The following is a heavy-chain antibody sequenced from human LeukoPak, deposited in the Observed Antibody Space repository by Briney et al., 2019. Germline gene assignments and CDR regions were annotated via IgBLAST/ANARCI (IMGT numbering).Heavy chain of an antibody. J-gene: IGHJ4*02. CDR3: ARVGYYYDSSGYYIYFDY. D-gene: IGHD3-22*01. CDR1: GGSISSYY. V-gene: IGHV4-4*07. CDR2: IYTSGST. Sequence: SETLSLTCTVSGGSISSYYWSWIRQPAGKGLEWIGRIYTSGSTNYNPSLKSRVTMSVDTSKNQFSLKLSSVTAADTAVYYCARVGYYYDSSGYYIYFDYWGQGTLVTVSS.